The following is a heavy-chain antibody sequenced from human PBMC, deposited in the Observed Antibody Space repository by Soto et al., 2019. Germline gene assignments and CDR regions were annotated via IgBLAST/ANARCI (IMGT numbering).Heavy chain of an antibody. J-gene: IGHJ4*02. CDR2: TYYRSKWYN. D-gene: IGHD6-19*01. Sequence: SQTLSLTCAISGDSVSSNSAAWNWIRQSPSRGLEWLGRTYYRSKWYNDYAVSVKSRITINPDTSKNQFSLQLNSVTPEDMAVYYCARHSRPYSSGWSYFDYWGQGTLVTVSS. V-gene: IGHV6-1*01. CDR1: GDSVSSNSAA. CDR3: ARHSRPYSSGWSYFDY.